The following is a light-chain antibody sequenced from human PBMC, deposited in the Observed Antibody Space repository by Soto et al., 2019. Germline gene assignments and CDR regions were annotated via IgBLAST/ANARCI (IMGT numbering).Light chain of an antibody. CDR3: QQYNNWPSIT. J-gene: IGKJ5*01. V-gene: IGKV3-20*01. Sequence: EIVWTQSPGTLSLSLGQSATFSCGGGQSVRSSYLAWYQQKPGQAPRLLIXDASTRATGIPDRFSGSGSGTDFTLPISRLETEDFAVYYCQQYNNWPSITFGQGTRLEIK. CDR2: DAS. CDR1: QSVRSSY.